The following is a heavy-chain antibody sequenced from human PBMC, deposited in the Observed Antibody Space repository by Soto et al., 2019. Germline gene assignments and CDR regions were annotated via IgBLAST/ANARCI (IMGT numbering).Heavy chain of an antibody. V-gene: IGHV3-23*01. CDR2: ISSSGDST. D-gene: IGHD4-17*01. J-gene: IGHJ4*02. CDR3: AKLTYGDPVDY. CDR1: GFTFSNYA. Sequence: GGSLRLSCAASGFTFSNYAMSWVRQAPGKGLEWVSAISSSGDSTYYADSVKGRFTISRDNSKNTLFLQMNSLRAEDTAVYYCAKLTYGDPVDYWGQGTLVTVSS.